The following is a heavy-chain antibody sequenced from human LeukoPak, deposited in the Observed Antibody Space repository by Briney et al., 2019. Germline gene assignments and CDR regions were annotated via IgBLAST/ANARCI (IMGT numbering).Heavy chain of an antibody. D-gene: IGHD1-26*01. CDR1: AFSVGSNY. J-gene: IGHJ4*02. Sequence: GGSLRLSCAASAFSVGSNYMTWVRQAPGKGLEWVSLIYSGGSTYYADSVKGRFTISRDNSNNTLYLQMNSLRAEDTAVYYCARDQGGATSYWGEGTLVTVCS. V-gene: IGHV3-66*01. CDR3: ARDQGGATSY. CDR2: IYSGGST.